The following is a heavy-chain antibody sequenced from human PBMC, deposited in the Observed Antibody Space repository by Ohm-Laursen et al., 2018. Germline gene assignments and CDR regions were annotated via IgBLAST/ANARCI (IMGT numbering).Heavy chain of an antibody. V-gene: IGHV1-8*01. CDR3: ARARGNWKRDYYYAMDV. D-gene: IGHD1-1*01. J-gene: IGHJ6*02. CDR2: MNPKSGDT. CDR1: GYTFINYD. Sequence: ASVKVSCKTSGYTFINYDIHWVRQASGQGLEWMGWMNPKSGDTGYAHKFQGRVTMARNASISTAYMELSSLRSEDTAVYYCARARGNWKRDYYYAMDVWGQGTTVTVSS.